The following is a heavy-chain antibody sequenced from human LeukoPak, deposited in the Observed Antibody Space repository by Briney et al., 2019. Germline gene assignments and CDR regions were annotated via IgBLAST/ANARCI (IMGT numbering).Heavy chain of an antibody. CDR2: ISTQSGNT. D-gene: IGHD4-17*01. CDR3: ARGAYGDK. Sequence: ASVKVSCEASGYTLTSYGINWMRQAPGQGLEWMGRISTQSGNTNYAQKVQGRLTLTTDRSTNTAYMELRSLRSDDTAVYHCARGAYGDKWGQGTMVTVSS. V-gene: IGHV1-18*01. J-gene: IGHJ4*02. CDR1: GYTLTSYG.